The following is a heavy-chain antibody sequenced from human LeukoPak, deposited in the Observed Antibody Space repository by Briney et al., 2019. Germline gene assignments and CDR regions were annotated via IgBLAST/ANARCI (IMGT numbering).Heavy chain of an antibody. CDR3: ARDRPYYDSGSYYDAFDI. V-gene: IGHV1-18*04. J-gene: IGHJ3*02. CDR2: ISAYNGNT. D-gene: IGHD3-10*01. Sequence: ASVKVSCKASGYTFTSYGISWVRQAPGQGLEWMGWISAYNGNTNYAQKLQGRVTMTTDTSTSTAYMELRSLRSDDTAVYYCARDRPYYDSGSYYDAFDIWGQGTMVTVSS. CDR1: GYTFTSYG.